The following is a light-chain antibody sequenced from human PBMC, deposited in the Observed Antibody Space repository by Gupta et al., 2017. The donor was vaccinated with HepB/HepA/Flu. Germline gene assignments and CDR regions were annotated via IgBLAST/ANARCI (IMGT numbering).Light chain of an antibody. CDR2: DNN. V-gene: IGLV1-51*01. J-gene: IGLJ2*01. CDR3: GTWDSSLSAHVV. CDR1: SSNIGNNY. Sequence: QSVFTQPPSVSAAPGQKVTISCSGTSSNIGNNYVSWYQQLPGTAPKLLISDNNKRPSEIPDRFSGSKSGTSATLGITGLQTGDDADYYCGTWDSSLSAHVVFGGGTKLTVL.